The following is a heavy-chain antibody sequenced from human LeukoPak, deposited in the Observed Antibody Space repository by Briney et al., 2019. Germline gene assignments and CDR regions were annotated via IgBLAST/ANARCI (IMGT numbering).Heavy chain of an antibody. D-gene: IGHD3-9*01. J-gene: IGHJ5*02. CDR1: GYTFTSYD. V-gene: IGHV1-8*01. CDR3: ARVLLGPIPYFAWLRAYDP. CDR2: MNPNSGNT. Sequence: ASVKVSCKASGYTFTSYDINWVRQATGQGLEWMGWMNPNSGNTGYAQKFQGRVTMTRNTSISTAYMELSSLRSEDTAAYYCARVLLGPIPYFAWLRAYDPWGQGILVTVSS.